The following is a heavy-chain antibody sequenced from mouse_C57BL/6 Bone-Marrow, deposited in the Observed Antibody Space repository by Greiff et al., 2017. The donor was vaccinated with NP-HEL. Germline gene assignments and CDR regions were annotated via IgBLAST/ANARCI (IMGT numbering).Heavy chain of an antibody. J-gene: IGHJ4*01. V-gene: IGHV1-26*01. Sequence: VQLQQSGPELVKPGASVKISCKASGYTFTDYYMNWVKQSHGKSLEWIGDINPNNGGTSYNQKFKGKATLTVDKSSSTAYMELRSLTSEDSAVYYCAREDETWGYDYDMEYWGQGTSVTVSA. CDR1: GYTFTDYY. CDR2: INPNNGGT. CDR3: AREDETWGYDYDMEY. D-gene: IGHD2-4*01.